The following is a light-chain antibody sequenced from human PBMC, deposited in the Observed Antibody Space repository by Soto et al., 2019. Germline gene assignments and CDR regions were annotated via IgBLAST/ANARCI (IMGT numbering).Light chain of an antibody. CDR1: TTDLGAYDY. J-gene: IGLJ2*01. CDR2: EVT. Sequence: QSALTQPASVSGSPGQSITISCTGSTTDLGAYDYVSWYQQHPGQVPKLIIFEVTNRPSGVPDRFSGSKSGNTASLTISGLQAEDEADYYCNSHTTSRSLVFGGGTKVTVL. V-gene: IGLV2-14*01. CDR3: NSHTTSRSLV.